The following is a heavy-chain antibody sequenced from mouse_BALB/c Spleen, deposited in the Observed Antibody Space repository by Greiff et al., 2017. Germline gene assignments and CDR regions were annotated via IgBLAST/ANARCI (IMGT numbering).Heavy chain of an antibody. Sequence: VQLQQSGPELVKPGASVKMSCKASGYTFTSYYIHWVKQRPGQGLEWIGWIYPGDGSTKYNEKFKGKTTLTADKSSSTAYMLLSSLTSEDSAIYFCARSYYGYDYAMDDWGQGTSVTVSS. V-gene: IGHV1S56*01. J-gene: IGHJ4*01. CDR1: GYTFTSYY. D-gene: IGHD2-2*01. CDR3: ARSYYGYDYAMDD. CDR2: IYPGDGST.